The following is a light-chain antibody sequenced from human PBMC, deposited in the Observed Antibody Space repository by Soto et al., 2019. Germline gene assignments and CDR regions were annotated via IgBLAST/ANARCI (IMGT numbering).Light chain of an antibody. CDR1: SSDVGGYNY. CDR2: DVS. V-gene: IGLV2-14*01. J-gene: IGLJ1*01. Sequence: LTQPASVSGSPGQSITISCTGTSSDVGGYNYVSWYQQHPGKAPKLMIYDVSNRPSGVSNRFSGSKSGNTASLTISGLQAEDEADYYCSSYTSSSTPYCVFGTGTKVTVL. CDR3: SSYTSSSTPYCV.